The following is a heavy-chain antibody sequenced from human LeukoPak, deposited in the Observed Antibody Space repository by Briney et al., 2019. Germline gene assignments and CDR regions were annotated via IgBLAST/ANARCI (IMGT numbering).Heavy chain of an antibody. Sequence: SETLSLTCTVSGGSISSYYWSWIRQPPGKGLEWIGYIYYSGSTNYNPSLKSRVTISVDTSKNQFSLKLSSVTAADTAVYYCARHRAPGRRLGPSYDYWGQGTLVTVSS. CDR3: ARHRAPGRRLGPSYDY. CDR1: GGSISSYY. D-gene: IGHD6-19*01. V-gene: IGHV4-59*08. J-gene: IGHJ4*02. CDR2: IYYSGST.